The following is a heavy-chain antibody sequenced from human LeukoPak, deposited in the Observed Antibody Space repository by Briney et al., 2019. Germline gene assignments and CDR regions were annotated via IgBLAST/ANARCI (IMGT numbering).Heavy chain of an antibody. J-gene: IGHJ4*02. Sequence: PGGSLRLSCAASGFTFSSYGMSWVRQAPGKGLEWVSAISGSGGSTYYADSVKGRFTISRDNSKNTLYLQMDSLRTEDTAVYYCARETGSSGFAGYFAYWGQGTLVTVSS. CDR1: GFTFSSYG. CDR2: ISGSGGST. D-gene: IGHD3-22*01. CDR3: ARETGSSGFAGYFAY. V-gene: IGHV3-23*01.